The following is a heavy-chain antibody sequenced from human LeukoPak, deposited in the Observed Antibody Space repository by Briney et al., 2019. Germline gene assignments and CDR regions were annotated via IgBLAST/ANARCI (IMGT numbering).Heavy chain of an antibody. CDR2: ISAYNGKT. CDR1: GYTFTSYG. D-gene: IGHD2-2*01. CDR3: ARGAGYCSSTSCYVFSVDYYYYGMDV. J-gene: IGHJ6*02. V-gene: IGHV1-18*01. Sequence: GASVKVSCKASGYTFTSYGISWVRQAPGQGLEWMGWISAYNGKTNYAQKLQGRVTMTTDTSTSTAYMELRSLRSDDTAVYYCARGAGYCSSTSCYVFSVDYYYYGMDVWGQGTTVTVSS.